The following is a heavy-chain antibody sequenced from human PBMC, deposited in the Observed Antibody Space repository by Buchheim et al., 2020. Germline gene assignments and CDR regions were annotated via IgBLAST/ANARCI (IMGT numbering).Heavy chain of an antibody. CDR2: IWYDGSNK. D-gene: IGHD6-19*01. J-gene: IGHJ4*02. CDR1: GFTFSSYG. CDR3: ARDPGPMYSSDDY. V-gene: IGHV3-33*01. Sequence: QVQLVESGGGVVQPGRSLRLSCAASGFTFSSYGMHWVRQAPGKGLEWVAVIWYDGSNKYYADSVKGRFTISRDNSKTTLYLQMNSLRAEDTAVYYCARDPGPMYSSDDYWGQGTL.